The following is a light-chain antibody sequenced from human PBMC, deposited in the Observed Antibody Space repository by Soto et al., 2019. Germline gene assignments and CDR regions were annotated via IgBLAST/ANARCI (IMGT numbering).Light chain of an antibody. J-gene: IGKJ4*01. CDR1: QGISSN. CDR2: TAS. Sequence: DIQLTQSPSFLSASVGDRVTITCRASQGISSNLAWYQQKPGKAPNLLIYTASTLQRGVPSRFSGSGSGTEFTLTIRSLQPEDFATYYCQQLNGYPLTFGGGTKVEIK. CDR3: QQLNGYPLT. V-gene: IGKV1-9*01.